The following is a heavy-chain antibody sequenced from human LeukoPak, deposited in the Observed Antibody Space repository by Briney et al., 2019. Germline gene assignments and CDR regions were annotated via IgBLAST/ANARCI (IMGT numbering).Heavy chain of an antibody. V-gene: IGHV4-59*01. J-gene: IGHJ4*02. CDR2: TSYSGGT. CDR3: AGGVIGIAGRLFDD. D-gene: IGHD6-6*01. CDR1: GGSISSYY. Sequence: SETLSLTCTVSGGSISSYYWRWIRQAPGKGPEWIGYTSYSGGTNYNPSLKSRVTISVDTTKNHFSLKLSSVTAADTAAYYCAGGVIGIAGRLFDDCRRGRLVSDCS.